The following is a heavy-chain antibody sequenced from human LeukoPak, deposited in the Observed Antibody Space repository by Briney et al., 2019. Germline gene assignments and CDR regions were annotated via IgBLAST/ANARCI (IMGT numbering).Heavy chain of an antibody. Sequence: PGGSLRLSCAASGFTVSSNYMSWVRQAPGKGLEWVSVIYSGGAIHYADSVKGRFTISRDNSKNTLYLQMNSLRAEDTAMYYCARGHSSGNPDPFDYWGQGTLVTGSS. D-gene: IGHD6-19*01. CDR3: ARGHSSGNPDPFDY. CDR1: GFTVSSNY. J-gene: IGHJ4*02. CDR2: IYSGGAI. V-gene: IGHV3-53*01.